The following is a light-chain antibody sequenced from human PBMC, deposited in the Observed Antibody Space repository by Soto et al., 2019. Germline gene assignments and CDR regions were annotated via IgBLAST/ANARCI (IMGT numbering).Light chain of an antibody. V-gene: IGKV1-17*03. Sequence: DIHITHSPSAISSSVLYIVTITCLASQGISNYLAWFQQKPGKVPKRLIYGASSLQSGVPSRFSGTGSGTELTLTISSLQPEDFATYYCLQHNSYPPNFGQGTRLEIK. CDR1: QGISNY. CDR2: GAS. CDR3: LQHNSYPPN. J-gene: IGKJ5*01.